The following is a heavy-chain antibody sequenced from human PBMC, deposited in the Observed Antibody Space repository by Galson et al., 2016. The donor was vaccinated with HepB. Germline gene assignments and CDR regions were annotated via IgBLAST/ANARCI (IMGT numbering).Heavy chain of an antibody. CDR1: GFTFSSFH. J-gene: IGHJ4*02. V-gene: IGHV3-21*06. CDR3: ARDMAGYSYGFVFDY. D-gene: IGHD5-18*01. CDR2: ISSSSTYI. Sequence: SLRLSCAASGFTFSSFHMNWVRQAPGRGLQWVSSISSSSTYIEYADSVKGQFTISRDNAKSSLYLQMNSLRAEDTAVYFCARDMAGYSYGFVFDYWGQGILVTVSS.